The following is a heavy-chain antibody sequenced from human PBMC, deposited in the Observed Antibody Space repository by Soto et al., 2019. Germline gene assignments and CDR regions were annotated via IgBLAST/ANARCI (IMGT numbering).Heavy chain of an antibody. Sequence: GGSLRLSCTASGFTFGDCAVSWFRQAPERGLEWVGFIRSKTFGGTTEYAASVKGRFTISRDDSKSIAYLQMGSLRVEDTAVYYCAKDRQPDGLWPFDHWGQGTVVTVSS. CDR1: GFTFGDCA. V-gene: IGHV3-49*03. D-gene: IGHD2-8*01. J-gene: IGHJ4*02. CDR3: AKDRQPDGLWPFDH. CDR2: IRSKTFGGTT.